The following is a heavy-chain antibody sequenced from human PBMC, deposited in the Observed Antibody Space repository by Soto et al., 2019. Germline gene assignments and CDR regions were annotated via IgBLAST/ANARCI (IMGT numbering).Heavy chain of an antibody. Sequence: QVQLQESGPGLVKPSQTLSLTCTVSGGSISSGGYYWSWIRQHPGKGREWIGYIYYSGSTYYNPSLKXRXTXSXXTSKNQFSLKLSSVTAADTAVYYCARVGGINWFDPWGQGTLVTVSS. J-gene: IGHJ5*02. CDR3: ARVGGINWFDP. CDR1: GGSISSGGYY. CDR2: IYYSGST. V-gene: IGHV4-31*03. D-gene: IGHD1-20*01.